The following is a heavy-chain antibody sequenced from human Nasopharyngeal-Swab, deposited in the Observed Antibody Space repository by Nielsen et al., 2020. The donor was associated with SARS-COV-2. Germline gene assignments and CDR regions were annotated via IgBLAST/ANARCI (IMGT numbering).Heavy chain of an antibody. D-gene: IGHD2-21*01. CDR3: ARAGDIRYYYYGMDV. CDR2: INHSGST. J-gene: IGHJ6*02. V-gene: IGHV4-34*01. Sequence: WIRQPPGKGLEWIGKINHSGSTNYNPSLKSRVTISVDTSKNQFSLKLSSVTAADTAVYYCARAGDIRYYYYGMDVWGQGTTVTVSS.